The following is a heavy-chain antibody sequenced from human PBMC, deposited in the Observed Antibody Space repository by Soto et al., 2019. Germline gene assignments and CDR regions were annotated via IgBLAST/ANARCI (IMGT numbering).Heavy chain of an antibody. J-gene: IGHJ6*02. CDR1: GYSFTSYW. Sequence: PGESLKISCKGSGYSFTSYWIGWVRQMPGKGLEWMGIIYPGDSDTRYSPSFQGQVTISADKSISTAYLQWSSLKASDTAMYYCATLGGDGYNSNYYYGMDVWGQGTTVPSP. CDR2: IYPGDSDT. CDR3: ATLGGDGYNSNYYYGMDV. D-gene: IGHD3-16*01. V-gene: IGHV5-51*01.